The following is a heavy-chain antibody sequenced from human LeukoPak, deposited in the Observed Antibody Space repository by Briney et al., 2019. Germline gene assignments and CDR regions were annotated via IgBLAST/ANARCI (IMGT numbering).Heavy chain of an antibody. V-gene: IGHV3-9*01. CDR2: ISWNSGSI. CDR3: AGGPSDAFDI. Sequence: PGRSLRLSCAASGFTFDDYAMHWVRQAPGKGLEWVSGISWNSGSIGYADSVKGRFTISRDNAKNSLYLQMNSLRAEDTAVYYCAGGPSDAFDIWGQGTMVTVSS. D-gene: IGHD3-16*01. J-gene: IGHJ3*02. CDR1: GFTFDDYA.